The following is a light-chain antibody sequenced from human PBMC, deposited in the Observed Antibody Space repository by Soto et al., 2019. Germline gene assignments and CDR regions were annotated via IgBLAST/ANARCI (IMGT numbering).Light chain of an antibody. CDR1: QGIRND. V-gene: IGKV1-6*01. J-gene: IGKJ1*01. Sequence: AIQTTQSPSSLSASVGDRFTITCLASQGIRNDLGWYQQKPGKAPKLLIYAASSLQSGVPSRFSGSGSGTDFTLTIASLQPDDFATYYCQQYETFSGTFGPGTKVDIK. CDR3: QQYETFSGT. CDR2: AAS.